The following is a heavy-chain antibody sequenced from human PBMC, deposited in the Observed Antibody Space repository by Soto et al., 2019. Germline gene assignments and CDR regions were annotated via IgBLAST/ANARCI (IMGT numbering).Heavy chain of an antibody. CDR3: AKWGYSSGWYAGGMDV. Sequence: GGSLRLSCAASGFTFSSYAMSWVRQAPGKGLEWVSAISGSGGSTYYADSVKGRFTISRDNSKNTLYLQMNSLRAEDTAVYYCAKWGYSSGWYAGGMDVWGQGTTVTVYS. CDR1: GFTFSSYA. CDR2: ISGSGGST. V-gene: IGHV3-23*01. D-gene: IGHD6-19*01. J-gene: IGHJ6*02.